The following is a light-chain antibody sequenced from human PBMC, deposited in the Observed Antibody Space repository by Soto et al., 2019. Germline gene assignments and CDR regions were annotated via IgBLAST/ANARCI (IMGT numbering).Light chain of an antibody. J-gene: IGKJ4*01. CDR3: QQYESYPMT. Sequence: DSQMTQYPSTLSASIGDRVTITCRAGQSISSGLAWYQQKPGKAPKLLNSKASTLQSGVPPRFSGSGSGTEFALTISSLQPDDFATYYCQQYESYPMTFGGGTKVEIK. V-gene: IGKV1-5*03. CDR1: QSISSG. CDR2: KAS.